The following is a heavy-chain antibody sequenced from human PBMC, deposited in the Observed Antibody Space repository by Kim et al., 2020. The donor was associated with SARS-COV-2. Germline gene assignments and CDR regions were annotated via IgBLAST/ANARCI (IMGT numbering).Heavy chain of an antibody. Sequence: YADSVKGRFTISRDNSKNTLYLQMSSLRAEDTAVYYCVKDLGGSSSWSDYWGQGTLVTVSS. V-gene: IGHV3-64D*09. D-gene: IGHD6-13*01. CDR3: VKDLGGSSSWSDY. J-gene: IGHJ4*02.